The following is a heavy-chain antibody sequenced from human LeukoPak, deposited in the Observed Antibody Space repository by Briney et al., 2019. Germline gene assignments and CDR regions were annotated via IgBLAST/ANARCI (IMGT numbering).Heavy chain of an antibody. J-gene: IGHJ4*02. Sequence: PGGSLRLSCAASGFTFSSYAMTWVRQAPGKGLEWASSISGSGGSTYYVDSVKGRFTISRDNSKDTLYLQMNSLRVEDTAIYYCARNENSGWGYFDYWGQGTLVTVSS. CDR1: GFTFSSYA. CDR3: ARNENSGWGYFDY. CDR2: ISGSGGST. D-gene: IGHD5-12*01. V-gene: IGHV3-23*01.